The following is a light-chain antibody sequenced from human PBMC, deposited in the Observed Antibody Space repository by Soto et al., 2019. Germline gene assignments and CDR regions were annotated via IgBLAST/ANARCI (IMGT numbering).Light chain of an antibody. J-gene: IGLJ3*02. V-gene: IGLV2-14*02. CDR1: SNDVWTYNL. Sequence: QSALTQPASVSGSPGQSITISCTATSNDVWTYNLVSWYQQHPGKAPKLLLFEASKRPSGVSDRFSGSRSGNTASLTISGLQAEDESDYYCISYTSSSTWVFGGGTKLTVL. CDR2: EAS. CDR3: ISYTSSSTWV.